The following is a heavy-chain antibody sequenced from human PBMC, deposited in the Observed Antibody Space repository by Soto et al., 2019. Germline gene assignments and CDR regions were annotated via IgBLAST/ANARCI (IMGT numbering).Heavy chain of an antibody. CDR1: GFDFGSFG. Sequence: SVKVSCKASGFDFGSFGIQFLRQTRGRGLEWIGWIVVASGRTNYARQFQGRVAFSRDMSSTTAYMDLYDLKSDDTAVYFCSADHPHTAIGWPVWGQGTTVTVAS. CDR2: IVVASGRT. CDR3: SADHPHTAIGWPV. J-gene: IGHJ6*02. V-gene: IGHV1-58*02.